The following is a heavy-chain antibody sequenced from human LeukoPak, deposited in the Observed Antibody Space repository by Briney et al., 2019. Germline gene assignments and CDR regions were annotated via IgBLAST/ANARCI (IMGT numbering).Heavy chain of an antibody. J-gene: IGHJ5*02. V-gene: IGHV1-69*05. Sequence: ASVKVSCKAPGGTFSSYAISWVRPAPGQGLEWMGGIIPIFGTANYAQKFQGRVTITTDESTSTAYMELSSLRSEDTAVYYCARDNYAGANWFDPWGQGTLVTVSS. CDR3: ARDNYAGANWFDP. CDR2: IIPIFGTA. D-gene: IGHD1-7*01. CDR1: GGTFSSYA.